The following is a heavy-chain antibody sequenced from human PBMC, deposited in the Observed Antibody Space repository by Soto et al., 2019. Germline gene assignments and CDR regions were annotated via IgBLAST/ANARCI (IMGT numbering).Heavy chain of an antibody. J-gene: IGHJ4*02. D-gene: IGHD6-6*01. Sequence: KTSETLSLTCTVSGGSISSAGYYWSWIRQHPEKGLEWIGYIYYTGSTYYNPSLQSRVTISVDTSKNQFSLRLNSVTAADTAVYYCARLGAANPPARSYFDYSGQGTLVTVSS. CDR2: IYYTGST. CDR1: GGSISSAGYY. V-gene: IGHV4-31*03. CDR3: ARLGAANPPARSYFDY.